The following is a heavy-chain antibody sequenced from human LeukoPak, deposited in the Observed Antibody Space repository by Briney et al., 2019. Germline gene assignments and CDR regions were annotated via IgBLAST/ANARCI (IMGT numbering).Heavy chain of an antibody. J-gene: IGHJ5*02. CDR2: IKPSSGDT. CDR3: ARKSAGFLTA. V-gene: IGHV1-2*02. CDR1: GYTFTGDQ. Sequence: ASVKVSCKASGYTFTGDQVYWLRQAPGQGLEWVGWIKPSSGDTLYEQKFQGRVTMTRDKSISSAYMELSSLRSDDTAVYYCARKSAGFLTAWGQGTLVTVSS. D-gene: IGHD2/OR15-2a*01.